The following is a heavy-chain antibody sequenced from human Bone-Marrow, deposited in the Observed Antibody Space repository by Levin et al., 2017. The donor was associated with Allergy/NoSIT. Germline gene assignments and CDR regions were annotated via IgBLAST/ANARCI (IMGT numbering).Heavy chain of an antibody. Sequence: TSETLSLTCAVTGYSISSDYYWGWIRQPPGKGLEWIGNIHETGSTKYNPSLKSRVTISVDTSKNQFSLQLNSVTAADTAVYFCAREYYMDVWGKGTTVTVSS. J-gene: IGHJ6*03. V-gene: IGHV4-38-2*02. CDR1: GYSISSDYY. CDR2: IHETGST. CDR3: AREYYMDV.